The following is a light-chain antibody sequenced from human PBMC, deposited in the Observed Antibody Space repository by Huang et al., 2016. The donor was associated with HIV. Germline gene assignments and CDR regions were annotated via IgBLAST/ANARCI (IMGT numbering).Light chain of an antibody. V-gene: IGKV3-11*01. J-gene: IGKJ2*01. CDR2: NAS. CDR1: QNIKND. CDR3: QQRTNWPPGYT. Sequence: EIVLTQSPATLSLSPGERVALSCRASQNIKNDLSWYQKRPGQAPRLLISNASNRATGSPARFSGSGSGKDFTLTISSLEPEDFVVYCCQQRTNWPPGYTFGQGTKL.